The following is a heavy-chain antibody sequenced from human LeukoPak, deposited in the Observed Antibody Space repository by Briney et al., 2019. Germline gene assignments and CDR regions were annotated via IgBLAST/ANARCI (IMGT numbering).Heavy chain of an antibody. CDR2: VKYDGSTT. CDR1: GFTFSSYA. D-gene: IGHD3-9*01. Sequence: GGSLRPSCAATGFTFSSYAMNWVRQAPGKGLQWVSRVKYDGSTTTYADSVKGRFTISRDNAKNILYLQMNSLRVEDTAVYYCARDLDWLLFDYWGQGTLVTVSS. CDR3: ARDLDWLLFDY. J-gene: IGHJ4*02. V-gene: IGHV3-74*01.